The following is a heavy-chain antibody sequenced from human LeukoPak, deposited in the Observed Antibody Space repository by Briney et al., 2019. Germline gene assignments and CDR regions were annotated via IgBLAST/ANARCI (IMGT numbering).Heavy chain of an antibody. CDR3: ARAGFLEWLLFDY. CDR2: INHSGST. D-gene: IGHD3-3*01. Sequence: SETLSLTCAVYGGSFSGYYWSWIRQPPGKGLEWIGEINHSGSTNYNPSLKSRVTISVDTSKNQFSLKLSSVTAADTAVYYCARAGFLEWLLFDYRGQGTLVTVSS. CDR1: GGSFSGYY. J-gene: IGHJ4*02. V-gene: IGHV4-34*01.